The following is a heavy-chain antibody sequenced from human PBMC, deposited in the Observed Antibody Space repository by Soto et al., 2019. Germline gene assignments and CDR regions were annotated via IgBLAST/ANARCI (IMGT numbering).Heavy chain of an antibody. D-gene: IGHD1-26*01. CDR1: GGSVTNTTYF. J-gene: IGHJ3*02. V-gene: IGHV4-39*01. Sequence: PSETLSLTCVVSGGSVTNTTYFWGWIRQPPGKGPEWIGSIYYSGTTYSNPSLKSRLTMSIDTSKNQFSLKLSSVTAADTAVYYCARVVTVQWELNAFHIWGQGTTVTASS. CDR3: ARVVTVQWELNAFHI. CDR2: IYYSGTT.